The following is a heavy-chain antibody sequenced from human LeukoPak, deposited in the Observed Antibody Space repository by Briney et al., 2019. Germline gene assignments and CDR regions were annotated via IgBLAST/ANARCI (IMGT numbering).Heavy chain of an antibody. CDR2: ISSSSSTI. V-gene: IGHV3-48*01. Sequence: GGSLRLSCAASGFTFSSYSMNWVRQAPGKGLEWVSYISSSSSTIYYADSVKGRFTISRDNAKNSLYLQMNSLRAEDTAVYYCARDTPNYGGNPYFDYWGQGTLVTVSS. J-gene: IGHJ4*02. CDR1: GFTFSSYS. CDR3: ARDTPNYGGNPYFDY. D-gene: IGHD4-23*01.